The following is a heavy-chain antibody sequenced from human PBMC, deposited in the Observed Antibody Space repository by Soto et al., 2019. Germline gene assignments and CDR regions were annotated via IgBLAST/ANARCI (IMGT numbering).Heavy chain of an antibody. J-gene: IGHJ4*02. V-gene: IGHV3-15*01. CDR2: IKSKTDGGTT. D-gene: IGHD3-22*01. CDR1: GFTFSNAW. Sequence: GGSLRLSCAASGFTFSNAWMSWVRQAPGKGLEWVGRIKSKTDGGTTDYAAPVKGRFTISRDDSKNTLYLQMNSLKTEDTAVYYCTTQYYYDSSGHYYSFAYWGQGTLVTVSS. CDR3: TTQYYYDSSGHYYSFAY.